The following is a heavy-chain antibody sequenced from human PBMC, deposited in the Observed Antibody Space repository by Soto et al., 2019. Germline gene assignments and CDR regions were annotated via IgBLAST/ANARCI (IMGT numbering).Heavy chain of an antibody. J-gene: IGHJ6*02. Sequence: SCTASGFTFGDYAMSWFRQAPGKGLEWVGFIRSKAYGGTTEYAASVKGRFTISRDDSKSIAYLQMNSLKTEDTAVYYCSKVAAFGGVIVIPEYYYYGMDVWGQGTTVTVSS. CDR3: SKVAAFGGVIVIPEYYYYGMDV. D-gene: IGHD3-16*02. V-gene: IGHV3-49*03. CDR2: IRSKAYGGTT. CDR1: GFTFGDYA.